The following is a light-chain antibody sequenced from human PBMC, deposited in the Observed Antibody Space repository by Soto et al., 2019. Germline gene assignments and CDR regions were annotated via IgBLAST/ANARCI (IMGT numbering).Light chain of an antibody. J-gene: IGKJ3*01. V-gene: IGKV3-15*01. CDR3: QQYNDWPPFT. Sequence: EIVMTQSPATLSVSPGGRATLSCRASQTVSSNLAWYQQKPGQAPRLLIHGASTRAAGIPARFSGSGSGTEFTLTISSLQSEDFAVYYCQQYNDWPPFTVGPGTRVDIK. CDR1: QTVSSN. CDR2: GAS.